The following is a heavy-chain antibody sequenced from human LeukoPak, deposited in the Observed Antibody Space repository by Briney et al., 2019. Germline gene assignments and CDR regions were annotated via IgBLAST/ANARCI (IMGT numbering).Heavy chain of an antibody. J-gene: IGHJ5*02. D-gene: IGHD2-15*01. CDR2: IYYSGST. CDR3: ARDSGYCSGGSCPDNWFDP. CDR1: GGSMSSYY. Sequence: SETLSLTCTVSGGSMSSYYWSWILQPPGKGLEWIGYIYYSGSTNYNPSLKSRVTISVDTSKNQFSLKLSSVTAADTAVYYCARDSGYCSGGSCPDNWFDPWGQGTLVTVSS. V-gene: IGHV4-59*01.